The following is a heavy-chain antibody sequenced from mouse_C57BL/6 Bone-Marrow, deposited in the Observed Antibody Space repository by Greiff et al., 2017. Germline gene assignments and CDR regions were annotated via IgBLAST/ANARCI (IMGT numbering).Heavy chain of an antibody. Sequence: EVKLVESGGGLVQSGRSLRLSCATSGFTFSDFYMEWVRQAPGKGLEWIAASRNKANDYTTEYSASVKGRFIVSRDTSQSILYLQMNALRAEDTAIYYCARDENDYGYWGQGTTLTVSS. D-gene: IGHD2-4*01. J-gene: IGHJ2*01. CDR3: ARDENDYGY. CDR2: SRNKANDYTT. CDR1: GFTFSDFY. V-gene: IGHV7-1*01.